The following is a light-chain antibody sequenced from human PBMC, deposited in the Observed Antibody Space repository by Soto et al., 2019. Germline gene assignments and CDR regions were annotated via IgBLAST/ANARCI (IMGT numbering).Light chain of an antibody. CDR3: QQYNNWPWT. Sequence: EIVMTQAPATRSVSPGGRATLSWRASQSISDTLAWYQQKPGQAPRLLIYSASRRATGFPARFSGSGSGTDFTLTISSLQSEDFAVYYCQQYNNWPWTFGQGTKVDIK. CDR1: QSISDT. V-gene: IGKV3-15*01. CDR2: SAS. J-gene: IGKJ1*01.